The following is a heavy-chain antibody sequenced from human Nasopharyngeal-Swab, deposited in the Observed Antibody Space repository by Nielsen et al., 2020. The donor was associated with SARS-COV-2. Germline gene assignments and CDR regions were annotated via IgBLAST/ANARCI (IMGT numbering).Heavy chain of an antibody. J-gene: IGHJ3*02. CDR1: GGSISSGGYS. Sequence: SETLSRTCAVSGGSISSGGYSWSWIRQPPGKGPEWIGYIYHSGSTYYNPSLKSRVTISVDRSKNQFSLKLSSVTAADTAVYYCARFDSSGYPDAFDIWGQGTMVTVSS. V-gene: IGHV4-30-2*01. CDR2: IYHSGST. D-gene: IGHD3-22*01. CDR3: ARFDSSGYPDAFDI.